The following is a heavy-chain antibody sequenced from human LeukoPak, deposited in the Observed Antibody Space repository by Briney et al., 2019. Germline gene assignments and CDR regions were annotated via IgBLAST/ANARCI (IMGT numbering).Heavy chain of an antibody. CDR3: ARSYSSGWVGLSDY. V-gene: IGHV3-33*01. J-gene: IGHJ4*02. CDR2: IWYDGSNK. CDR1: GFTFSSYG. D-gene: IGHD6-19*01. Sequence: PGRSLRLSCAASGFTFSSYGMHWVRQAPGKGLEWVAVIWYDGSNKYYADSVKGRFTISRDNSKNTLYLQMNSLRAEDTAVYYCARSYSSGWVGLSDYWGPGTLVTVSS.